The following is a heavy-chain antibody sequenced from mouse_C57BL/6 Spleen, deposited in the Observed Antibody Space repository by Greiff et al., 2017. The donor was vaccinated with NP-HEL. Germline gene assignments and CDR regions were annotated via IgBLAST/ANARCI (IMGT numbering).Heavy chain of an antibody. Sequence: QVQLQQSGAELVRPGASVKLSCKASGYTFTDYYINWVKQRPGQGLEWIARIYPGSGNTYYNEKFKGKATLTAEKSSSTAYMQLSSLTSEDSAVYFCAREATMVTTVFDYWGQGTTLTVSS. CDR3: AREATMVTTVFDY. CDR1: GYTFTDYY. J-gene: IGHJ2*01. CDR2: IYPGSGNT. V-gene: IGHV1-76*01. D-gene: IGHD2-1*01.